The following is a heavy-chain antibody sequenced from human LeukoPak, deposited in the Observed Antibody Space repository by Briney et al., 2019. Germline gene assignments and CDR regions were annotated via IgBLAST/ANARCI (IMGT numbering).Heavy chain of an antibody. V-gene: IGHV4-30-4*08. J-gene: IGHJ3*02. CDR3: AIGPPTYAFDI. Sequence: SQTLSLTCTVSGGSISSGDYYWSWIRQPPGKGLEWVGYIYYSGSTYYNPSLKSRVTISVDTSKNQFSLKLSSVTAADTAVYYCAIGPPTYAFDIWGQGIMVTVSS. CDR2: IYYSGST. CDR1: GGSISSGDYY.